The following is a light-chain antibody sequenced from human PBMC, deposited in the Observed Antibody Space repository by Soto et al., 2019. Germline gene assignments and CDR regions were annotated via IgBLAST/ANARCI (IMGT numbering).Light chain of an antibody. V-gene: IGKV1-27*01. J-gene: IGKJ3*01. Sequence: DVQMTRSPCSLSASVGDRVPISCRASQGIASYLAWYQQKPGKAPKLLIYAASTLQPGVPSRFSGGGSGVDFTLTISSLQPEDVATYYCQKHNTVPLTFGPGTKVDI. CDR1: QGIASY. CDR3: QKHNTVPLT. CDR2: AAS.